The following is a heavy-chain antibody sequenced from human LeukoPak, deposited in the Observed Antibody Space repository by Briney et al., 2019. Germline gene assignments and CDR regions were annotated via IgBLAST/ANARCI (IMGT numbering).Heavy chain of an antibody. CDR1: GGSISSSIYY. Sequence: PSETLSLTCIVSGGSISSSIYYWAWVRQPPGKGLEWIGTVFYNGATQYSPSLRSRVTISIDTSTNQFSLKLSSATAADTAVYYCARVTTVTNYFDYWGQGTLVTVSS. V-gene: IGHV4-39*07. D-gene: IGHD4-17*01. CDR3: ARVTTVTNYFDY. CDR2: VFYNGAT. J-gene: IGHJ4*02.